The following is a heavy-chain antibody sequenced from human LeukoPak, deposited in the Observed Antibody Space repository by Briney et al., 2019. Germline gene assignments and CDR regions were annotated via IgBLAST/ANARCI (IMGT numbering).Heavy chain of an antibody. D-gene: IGHD3-22*01. Sequence: GGSLRLSCAASGFTFSSYGMHWVRQAPGKGLEWVAVISYDGSNKYYADSVKGRFTISRDNSKNTLYLQMNSLRAEDTAVYYCAKGGYYYDSSGYHLGGLDYWGQGTLVTVSS. CDR1: GFTFSSYG. J-gene: IGHJ4*02. CDR2: ISYDGSNK. CDR3: AKGGYYYDSSGYHLGGLDY. V-gene: IGHV3-30*18.